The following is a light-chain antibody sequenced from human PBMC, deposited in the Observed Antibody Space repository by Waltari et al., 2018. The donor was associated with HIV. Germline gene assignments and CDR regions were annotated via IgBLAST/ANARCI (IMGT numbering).Light chain of an antibody. Sequence: SSELTQDPDVSVALGQTATLTCQGNSLRNYYASWYQQKPGPAPLLVLYGNNHRPSRTPLRFAASYSVNTAPLSVRGAESEAEANYTSNSRQSDGNHPFGPETKVTV. CDR1: SLRNYY. J-gene: IGLJ1*01. V-gene: IGLV3-19*01. CDR3: NSRQSDGNHP. CDR2: GNN.